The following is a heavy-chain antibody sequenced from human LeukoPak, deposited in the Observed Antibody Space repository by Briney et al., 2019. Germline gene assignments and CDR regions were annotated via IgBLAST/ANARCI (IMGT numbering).Heavy chain of an antibody. J-gene: IGHJ6*02. CDR3: ARSGSLSVGYYYYMDV. CDR2: SRDKANSHTS. D-gene: IGHD1-26*01. V-gene: IGHV3-72*01. Sequence: GGSLRLSRAGSGFRFSDHYMDWVRQAPGKGLEWVGRSRDKANSHTSVYAASVRGRFTISRDDSETSMYLQMNSLKTEDTAVYYCARSGSLSVGYYYYMDVWGQGTTVTVSS. CDR1: GFRFSDHY.